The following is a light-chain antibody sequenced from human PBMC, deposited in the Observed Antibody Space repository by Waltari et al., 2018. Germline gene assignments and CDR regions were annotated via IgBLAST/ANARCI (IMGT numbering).Light chain of an antibody. CDR2: QAS. J-gene: IGKJ2*03. CDR3: QQYYYYNS. Sequence: DIQLTQSPSTLSASVGDRVTISCRASQSIITWLAWYQQQPGKAPNLLIYQASTLQSGVPASFSGSGSGTEFTLTISSLQPDDSATYYCQQYYYYNSFGQGTKLEIQ. CDR1: QSIITW. V-gene: IGKV1-5*03.